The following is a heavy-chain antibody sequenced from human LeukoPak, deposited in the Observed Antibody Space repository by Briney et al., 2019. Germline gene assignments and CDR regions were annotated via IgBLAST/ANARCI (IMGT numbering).Heavy chain of an antibody. Sequence: PSETLSLTCTVSGGSISSYYWSWIRQPPGKGLEWIGYIYYSGSTNYNPSLKSRVTISVDTSKNQFSLKLSSVTAADTAVYYCASASAYSSLSVTVYRYYYYYGMDVWGQGTTVTVSS. D-gene: IGHD6-6*01. CDR2: IYYSGST. CDR3: ASASAYSSLSVTVYRYYYYYGMDV. J-gene: IGHJ6*02. V-gene: IGHV4-59*12. CDR1: GGSISSYY.